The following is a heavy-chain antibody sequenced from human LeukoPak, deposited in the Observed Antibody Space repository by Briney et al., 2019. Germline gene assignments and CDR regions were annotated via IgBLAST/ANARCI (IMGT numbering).Heavy chain of an antibody. D-gene: IGHD3-10*01. V-gene: IGHV3-23*01. Sequence: GGSLRLSCGTSGFTFSSYAMSWVRQAPGKGLEWVSLITAIAGDTYYADSVKGRFTISRDNSRNTLYLQKDSLRAEDSAIYYCVSKGLQLFGELLDWGQGTLVTVSS. CDR2: ITAIAGDT. CDR3: VSKGLQLFGELLD. J-gene: IGHJ4*02. CDR1: GFTFSSYA.